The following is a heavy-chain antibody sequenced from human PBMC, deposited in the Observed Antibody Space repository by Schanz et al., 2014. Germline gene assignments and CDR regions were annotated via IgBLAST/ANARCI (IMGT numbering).Heavy chain of an antibody. Sequence: QVQLQESGPGLVKPSGTLSLTCAVSGDSITSNRWWSWVRQPPGKGLEWIGEIYHSGRTNYDPSLKSRVTISRENTNNQLSLKLSSVTAADTAIYYCARGDISGYNGGLMDTWGQGTLVTVSS. J-gene: IGHJ5*02. V-gene: IGHV4-4*02. D-gene: IGHD5-12*01. CDR2: IYHSGRT. CDR1: GDSITSNRW. CDR3: ARGDISGYNGGLMDT.